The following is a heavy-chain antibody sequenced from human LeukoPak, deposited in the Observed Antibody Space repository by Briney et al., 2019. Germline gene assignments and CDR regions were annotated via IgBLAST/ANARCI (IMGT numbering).Heavy chain of an antibody. V-gene: IGHV1-18*01. J-gene: IGHJ6*03. CDR1: GNTFTSYD. CDR2: ISGHTGKT. D-gene: IGHD3-9*01. CDR3: ARSYDIFHNYMDV. Sequence: ASVKVSCKTSGNTFTSYDISWVRQAPGQGLEWMGWISGHTGKTSFAQKFQGRVTLTTHTSTSTAYMELRSLRSDDTAVYYCARSYDIFHNYMDVWGKGTTVTVSS.